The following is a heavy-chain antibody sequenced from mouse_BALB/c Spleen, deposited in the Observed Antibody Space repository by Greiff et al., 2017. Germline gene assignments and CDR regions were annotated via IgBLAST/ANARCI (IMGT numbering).Heavy chain of an antibody. Sequence: EVKVVESGGGLVQPGGSLRLSCATSGFTFTDYYMSWVRQPPGKALEWLGFIRNKANGYTTEYSASVKGRFTISRDNSQSILYLQMNTLRAEDSATYYCARDPLYGNYEAMDYWGQGTSVTVSS. CDR3: ARDPLYGNYEAMDY. CDR1: GFTFTDYY. CDR2: IRNKANGYTT. D-gene: IGHD2-1*01. J-gene: IGHJ4*01. V-gene: IGHV7-3*02.